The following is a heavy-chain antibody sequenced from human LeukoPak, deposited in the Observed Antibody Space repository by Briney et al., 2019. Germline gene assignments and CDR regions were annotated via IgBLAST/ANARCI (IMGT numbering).Heavy chain of an antibody. CDR1: GGSIGSGGYF. D-gene: IGHD3-10*01. CDR3: ARSWHGSGTLDWFDP. CDR2: IYDSVST. Sequence: SETLSLTCTVSGGSIGSGGYFWSWIRQPPGKGLEFLGYIYDSVSTYYNPSLKSRVSISVDRSKNQFSLKLTSVTAADTAVYYCARSWHGSGTLDWFDPWGQGTLVTVSS. V-gene: IGHV4-30-2*01. J-gene: IGHJ5*02.